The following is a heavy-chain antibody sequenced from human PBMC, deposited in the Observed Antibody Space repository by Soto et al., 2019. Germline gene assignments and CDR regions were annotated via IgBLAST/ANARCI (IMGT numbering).Heavy chain of an antibody. CDR1: GGTFSSYT. CDR2: IIPILGIA. CDR3: ARFQRGRGFDY. D-gene: IGHD3-10*01. J-gene: IGHJ4*02. V-gene: IGHV1-69*02. Sequence: QVQLVQSGAEVKKPGSSVKVSCKASGGTFSSYTISWVRQAPGQGLEWMGRIIPILGIANYAQKFPGRVSISEDKSTSTAYMELSSLRSEDTAVYYCARFQRGRGFDYWGQVTMVTVSS.